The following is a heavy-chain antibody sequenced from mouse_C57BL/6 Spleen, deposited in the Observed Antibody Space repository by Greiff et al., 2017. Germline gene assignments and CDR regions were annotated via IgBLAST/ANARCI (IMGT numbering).Heavy chain of an antibody. J-gene: IGHJ2*01. CDR1: GFNIKDDY. V-gene: IGHV14-4*01. CDR3: TSVYYGYDALFDY. D-gene: IGHD2-2*01. Sequence: VQLKESGAELVRPGASVKLSCTASGFNIKDDYMHWVKQRPEQGLEWIGWIDPENGNTEYASKFHGKATITADTSSNTAYLQLSSLTSEDTAVYYCTSVYYGYDALFDYWGQGTTLTVSS. CDR2: IDPENGNT.